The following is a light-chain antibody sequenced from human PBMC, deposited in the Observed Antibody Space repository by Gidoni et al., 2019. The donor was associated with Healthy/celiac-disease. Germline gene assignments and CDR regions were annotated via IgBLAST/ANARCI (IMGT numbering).Light chain of an antibody. Sequence: EIVLTQSPGTLSLSPGERATLSCRASLSVSSSYLAWYQQKPGQAPRLLIYGASSRATGIPDRFSGSGSGTDFTLTISRLEPEDFAVYYCQQYGSSLSTFGGGTKVEIK. J-gene: IGKJ4*01. CDR3: QQYGSSLST. V-gene: IGKV3-20*01. CDR1: LSVSSSY. CDR2: GAS.